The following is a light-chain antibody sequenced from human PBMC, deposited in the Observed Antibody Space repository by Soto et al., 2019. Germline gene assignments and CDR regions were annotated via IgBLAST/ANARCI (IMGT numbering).Light chain of an antibody. CDR3: CSYGGSYTPYV. CDR2: DVS. Sequence: QSALTQPRSVSGSPGQSVTISCTGTSSDVGLYNYVSRYQQHPGKAPKLIIYDVSKRPSGVPDRFSGSKSGNTASLTISGLQAEDEGEYFCCSYGGSYTPYVFGTGTKLTVL. J-gene: IGLJ1*01. V-gene: IGLV2-11*01. CDR1: SSDVGLYNY.